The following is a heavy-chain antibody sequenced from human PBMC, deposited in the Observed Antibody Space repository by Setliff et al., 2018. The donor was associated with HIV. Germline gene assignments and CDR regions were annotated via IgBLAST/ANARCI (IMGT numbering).Heavy chain of an antibody. CDR2: IYHSGST. V-gene: IGHV4-59*08. CDR3: ARQGDGYNLYHVYYFDY. CDR1: GGSISGHY. J-gene: IGHJ4*02. Sequence: SETLSLTCTVSGGSISGHYWSWIRQSPGKGLEWIGEIYHSGSTHYNPSLQSRVTISVDKSKSQFSLKLSSVSAADTAVYYCARQGDGYNLYHVYYFDYWGQGTLVTVSS. D-gene: IGHD5-12*01.